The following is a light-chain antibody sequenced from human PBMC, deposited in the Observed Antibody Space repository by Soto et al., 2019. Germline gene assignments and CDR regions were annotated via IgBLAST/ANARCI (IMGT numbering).Light chain of an antibody. CDR1: SGHSSYA. CDR3: HTWGTGPFV. J-gene: IGLJ1*01. V-gene: IGLV4-69*01. Sequence: QLVLTQSPSASASLGASVKLTCTLSSGHSSYAIAWHQQQPEKGPRYLMKLNSDGSHSKGDGIPDRFSGSSSGAERYLTISSLQSEDEADYSCHTWGTGPFVFGTGTKLTVL. CDR2: LNSDGSH.